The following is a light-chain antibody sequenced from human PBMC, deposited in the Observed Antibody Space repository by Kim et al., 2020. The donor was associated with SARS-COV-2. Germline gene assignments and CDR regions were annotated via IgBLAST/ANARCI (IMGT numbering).Light chain of an antibody. J-gene: IGKJ1*01. Sequence: SPGERAPLSCRATQSVNTNYLAWYQRRPGQAPRLLIYVASRRVTGIPDRFSGGGSGTDFALTISRVGPEDFAVYYCQQYGNAPWTFGQVTKVDIK. CDR1: QSVNTNY. CDR2: VAS. V-gene: IGKV3-20*01. CDR3: QQYGNAPWT.